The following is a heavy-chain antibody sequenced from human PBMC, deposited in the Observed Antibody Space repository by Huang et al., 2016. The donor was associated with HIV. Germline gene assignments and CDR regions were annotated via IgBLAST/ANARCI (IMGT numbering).Heavy chain of an antibody. V-gene: IGHV5-51*01. CDR1: GYRFRSNW. J-gene: IGHJ6*02. CDR2: SYPGDSDT. CDR3: ARLIGSPSFYYGLDV. Sequence: EVQLVQSGAEVKKPGESLKISCKGSGYRFRSNWIGWVRQMPGKGLEWMGISYPGDSDTRYTPSFQGQVTIAADKSINTAYLQWSSLKASDTAMYYCARLIGSPSFYYGLDVWGQGTTVTVSS. D-gene: IGHD3-10*01.